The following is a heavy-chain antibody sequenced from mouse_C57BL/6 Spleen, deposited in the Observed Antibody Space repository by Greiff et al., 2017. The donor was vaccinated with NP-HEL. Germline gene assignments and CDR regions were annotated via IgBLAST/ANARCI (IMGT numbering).Heavy chain of an antibody. Sequence: EVQLQQSGPELVKPGASVKISCKASGYTFTDYYMNWVKQSHGKSLEWIGDTNPNNGGNSYNQKFKGKATLTVDKSSSTAYMELRSLTSEDSAVYYCARGDYDYDDLYYYAMDYWGQGTSVTVSS. J-gene: IGHJ4*01. CDR2: TNPNNGGN. V-gene: IGHV1-26*01. CDR1: GYTFTDYY. D-gene: IGHD2-4*01. CDR3: ARGDYDYDDLYYYAMDY.